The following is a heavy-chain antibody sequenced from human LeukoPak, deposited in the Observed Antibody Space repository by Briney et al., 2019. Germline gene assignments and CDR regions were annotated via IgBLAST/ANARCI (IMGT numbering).Heavy chain of an antibody. J-gene: IGHJ4*02. CDR1: GGSFSGYY. CDR3: ASDPFDY. CDR2: INHSGST. V-gene: IGHV4-34*01. Sequence: SETLSLTCAVYGGSFSGYYWSWTRQPPGKGLEWVGEINHSGSTNYNPSLKSRVTISVDTSKNQFSLKLSSVTAADTAVYYCASDPFDYWAQGTLVTVSS.